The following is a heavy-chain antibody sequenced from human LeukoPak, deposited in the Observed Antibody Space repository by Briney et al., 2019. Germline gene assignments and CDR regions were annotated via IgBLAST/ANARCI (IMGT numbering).Heavy chain of an antibody. CDR3: ARDYSNYNAFDI. V-gene: IGHV4-59*12. D-gene: IGHD4-11*01. J-gene: IGHJ3*02. CDR1: GGSISSYY. Sequence: SETLSLTCTVSGGSISSYYWSWIRQPPGKGLEWIGYIYYSGSTNYNPSLKSRVTMSVDTSKNQFSLKLSSVTAADTAVYYCARDYSNYNAFDIWGQGTMVTVSS. CDR2: IYYSGST.